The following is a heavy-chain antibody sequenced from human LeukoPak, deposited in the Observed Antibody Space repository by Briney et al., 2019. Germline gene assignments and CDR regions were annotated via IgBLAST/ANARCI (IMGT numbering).Heavy chain of an antibody. D-gene: IGHD1/OR15-1a*01. CDR1: GFSLSDYY. CDR2: MSSSGNTI. V-gene: IGHV3-11*01. J-gene: IGHJ6*03. CDR3: ARSGWNMNYYYYMDV. Sequence: PGGSLRLSCSASGFSLSDYYITWIRQAPGKGLEWVSYMSSSGNTIHYADSVKGRFTISRDNAKNSLYLQMNSLRAEDTAVYYCARSGWNMNYYYYMDVWGKGTTVTVSS.